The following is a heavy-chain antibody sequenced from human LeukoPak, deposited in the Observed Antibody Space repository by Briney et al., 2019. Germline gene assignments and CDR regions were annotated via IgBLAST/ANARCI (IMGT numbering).Heavy chain of an antibody. D-gene: IGHD3/OR15-3a*01. CDR1: GFIFNNNA. CDR2: ISFDGRDK. J-gene: IGHJ4*02. V-gene: IGHV3-30*04. Sequence: PGGSLRLSCAASGFIFNNNAIHWVRQAPGKGLEWVAVISFDGRDKHHADSVKGRFTISRDNSKNTLYLQMSSLRVEDTAMYYCARDLRKSADYYFDYWGQGTLVTASS. CDR3: ARDLRKSADYYFDY.